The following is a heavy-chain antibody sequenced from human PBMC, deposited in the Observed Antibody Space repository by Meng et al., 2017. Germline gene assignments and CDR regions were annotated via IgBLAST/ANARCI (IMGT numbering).Heavy chain of an antibody. J-gene: IGHJ4*02. D-gene: IGHD2-15*01. Sequence: LQESGPGLVRPSGPLSLTCAVSGGSISSSNWWSWVRQPPGKGLEWIGEIYHSGSTNYNPSLKSRVTISVDKSKNQFSLKLSSVTAADTAVYYCARWSIYCSGGSCYSFDYWGQGTLVTVSS. CDR2: IYHSGST. V-gene: IGHV4-4*02. CDR3: ARWSIYCSGGSCYSFDY. CDR1: GGSISSSNW.